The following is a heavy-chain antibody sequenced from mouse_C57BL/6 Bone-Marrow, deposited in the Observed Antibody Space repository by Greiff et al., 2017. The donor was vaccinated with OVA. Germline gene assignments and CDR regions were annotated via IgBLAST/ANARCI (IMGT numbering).Heavy chain of an antibody. V-gene: IGHV1-39*01. J-gene: IGHJ4*01. CDR2: INPNYGTT. D-gene: IGHD1-1*01. Sequence: EVKLQESGPELVKPGASVKISCKASGYSFTDYNMNWVKQSNGKSLEWIGVINPNYGTTSYNQKFKGKATLTVDQSSSTAYMQLNSLTSEDSAVYYCGPFGSSYGYAMDYWGQGTSVTVSS. CDR1: GYSFTDYN. CDR3: GPFGSSYGYAMDY.